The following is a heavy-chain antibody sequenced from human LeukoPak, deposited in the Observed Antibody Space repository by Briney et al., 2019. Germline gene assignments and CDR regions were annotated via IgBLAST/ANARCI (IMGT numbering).Heavy chain of an antibody. CDR2: FLAGGLL. J-gene: IGHJ4*02. CDR1: GFNVTTNN. V-gene: IGHV3-66*04. D-gene: IGHD2-21*01. CDR3: GGRFCNSCPLDF. Sequence: GGSLRLSCVGSGFNVTTNNMYWVRQAPGKGLECVSTFLAGGLLDYADSVRDRFTISRDTSKNTLYLQMNSLSAEDTAVYYCGGRFCNSCPLDFWGQGTLVTVSS.